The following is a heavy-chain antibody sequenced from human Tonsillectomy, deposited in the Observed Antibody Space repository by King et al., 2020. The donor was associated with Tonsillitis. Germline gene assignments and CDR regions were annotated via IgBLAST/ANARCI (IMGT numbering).Heavy chain of an antibody. V-gene: IGHV4-31*03. CDR2: IYYRGST. J-gene: IGHJ5*02. Sequence: VQLQESGPGLVKPSQTLSLTCTVSGGSISSGGYYWSWIRQHPGKGLEWIGYIYYRGSTYYNPSLKSRVTISVDTSKNQFSLKLSSVTAADTAVYYCARDYTAGVNEGGWFDPWGQGTLVTVSS. CDR1: GGSISSGGYY. CDR3: ARDYTAGVNEGGWFDP. D-gene: IGHD5-18*01.